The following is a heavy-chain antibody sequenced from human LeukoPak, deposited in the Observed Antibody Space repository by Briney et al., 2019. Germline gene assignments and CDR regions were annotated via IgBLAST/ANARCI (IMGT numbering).Heavy chain of an antibody. V-gene: IGHV1-2*02. Sequence: GASVKVSCKASGYTFTGYDMHWVRQAPGQGLEWMGWINPNSGGTKYAQKFQGRVIMTRDTTISTVYMELSRLRSDDTAVYYCAKLGIGEHEISGYFYETQSSGVDIWGQGTMVIVSS. CDR3: AKLGIGEHEISGYFYETQSSGVDI. D-gene: IGHD3-22*01. CDR2: INPNSGGT. CDR1: GYTFTGYD. J-gene: IGHJ3*02.